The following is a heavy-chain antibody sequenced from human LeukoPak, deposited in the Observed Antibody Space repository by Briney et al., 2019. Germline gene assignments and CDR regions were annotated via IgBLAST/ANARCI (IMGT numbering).Heavy chain of an antibody. CDR3: ARGGYGSGSYGDY. V-gene: IGHV3-7*03. CDR1: GFTFSSYW. D-gene: IGHD3-10*01. J-gene: IGHJ4*02. Sequence: GGSLRLPCAASGFTFSSYWMSWVRQAPEKGLEWVANINQDGGEKYYVDSVRGRFTISRDNANNSLSLQMNSLRAEDTAVYYCARGGYGSGSYGDYWGQGTLVTVSS. CDR2: INQDGGEK.